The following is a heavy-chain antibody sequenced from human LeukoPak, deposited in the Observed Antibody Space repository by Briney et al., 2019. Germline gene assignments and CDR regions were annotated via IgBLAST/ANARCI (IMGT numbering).Heavy chain of an antibody. CDR1: KFSFSSYW. D-gene: IGHD1-7*01. CDR3: AKDLQEQNWNSHDAFDI. CDR2: IWYGGSNK. V-gene: IGHV3-30*02. J-gene: IGHJ3*02. Sequence: NPGGSLRLSCAASKFSFSSYWMHWVRQAPGKGLEWVAVIWYGGSNKYYADSVKGRFTISRDNSKNTLFLQMSSLRAEDTALYYCAKDLQEQNWNSHDAFDIWGQGTMVTVSS.